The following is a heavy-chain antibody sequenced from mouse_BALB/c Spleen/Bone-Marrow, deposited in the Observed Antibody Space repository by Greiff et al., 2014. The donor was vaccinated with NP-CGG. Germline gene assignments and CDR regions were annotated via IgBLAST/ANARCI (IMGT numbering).Heavy chain of an antibody. J-gene: IGHJ4*01. V-gene: IGHV5-17*02. CDR2: INSDSRTI. CDR3: TRPYGYSYAMDY. Sequence: EVQVVESGGGLVQPGGSRKLSCVVSGLTFSSFGMHWVRQVPEKGLEWVAYINSDSRTIYYSDTVKGRFTISRDNPKNTLFLQMTSLRSEDTAIYYCTRPYGYSYAMDYWGQGTSVTVSS. CDR1: GLTFSSFG. D-gene: IGHD2-2*01.